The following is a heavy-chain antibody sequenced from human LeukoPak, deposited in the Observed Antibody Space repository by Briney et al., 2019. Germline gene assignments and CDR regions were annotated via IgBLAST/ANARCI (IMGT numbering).Heavy chain of an antibody. J-gene: IGHJ4*02. V-gene: IGHV1-2*02. CDR2: INANSGDT. Sequence: ASVKVSCKASGYTFTGYYVHWVRQAPGQGLEWMGWINANSGDTNFAQKFQGRVTMTRDTSISTAYMELSRLRSDDTAVYYCARGDNYDILTGYQTPSHLSDYWGQGTLVTVSS. CDR3: ARGDNYDILTGYQTPSHLSDY. D-gene: IGHD3-9*01. CDR1: GYTFTGYY.